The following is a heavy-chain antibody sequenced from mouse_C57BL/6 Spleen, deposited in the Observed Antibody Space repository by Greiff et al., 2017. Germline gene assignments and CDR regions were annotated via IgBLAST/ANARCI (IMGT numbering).Heavy chain of an antibody. CDR1: GYTFTSYW. Sequence: VQLQQPGAELVKPGASVKLSCKASGYTFTSYWMHWVKQRPGQGLEWIGMIHPNSGSTNYNEKFKSKATLTVDKSSSTAYMQLSSLTSDDSAVYYCARTALYGSSSYYAMDYWGQGTSVTVSS. CDR2: IHPNSGST. V-gene: IGHV1-64*01. CDR3: ARTALYGSSSYYAMDY. J-gene: IGHJ4*01. D-gene: IGHD1-1*01.